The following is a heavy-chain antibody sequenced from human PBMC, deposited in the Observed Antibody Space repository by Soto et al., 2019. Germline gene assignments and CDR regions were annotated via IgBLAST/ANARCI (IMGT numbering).Heavy chain of an antibody. V-gene: IGHV1-18*01. CDR2: ISAYNGNT. Sequence: QVQLVQSGAEVKKPGASVKVSCKASGYTFTSYGISWVRQAPGQGLEWMGWISAYNGNTSYAQKLQGRVNMTTDTSTSTAYMELRRLGADDAAVYYCARDRITMVRGVMRYGGVDPWGQGTLVTVSS. CDR3: ARDRITMVRGVMRYGGVDP. D-gene: IGHD3-10*01. J-gene: IGHJ5*02. CDR1: GYTFTSYG.